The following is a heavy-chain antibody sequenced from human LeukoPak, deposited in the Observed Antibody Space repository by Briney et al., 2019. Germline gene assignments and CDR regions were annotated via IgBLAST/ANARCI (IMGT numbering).Heavy chain of an antibody. D-gene: IGHD5-24*01. V-gene: IGHV3-21*01. CDR3: ASRVLGGRDGYNGSY. J-gene: IGHJ4*02. CDR2: ISSSSSYI. CDR1: GFTFSSYS. Sequence: GGSLRLSCAASGFTFSSYSMNSVRQAPGKGLEWVSSISSSSSYIYYADSVKGRFTISRDNDKNSLYLQMNSLEAEDTAVYYCASRVLGGRDGYNGSYWGQGTLVTVSS.